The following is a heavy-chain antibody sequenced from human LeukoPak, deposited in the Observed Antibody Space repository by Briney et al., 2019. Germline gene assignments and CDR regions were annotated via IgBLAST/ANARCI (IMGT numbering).Heavy chain of an antibody. Sequence: ASVKVSSKASGYTFTASYIPWVRQAPGQVLEWRGWINPNKVGTDDAQKFQGRVTMTRDTSIPTAYMELSRLRSDDTAVYFCQAEDGIRDFDWLYYFDYWGQGTLVTVSS. D-gene: IGHD3-9*01. CDR3: QAEDGIRDFDWLYYFDY. CDR1: GYTFTASY. CDR2: INPNKVGT. J-gene: IGHJ4*02. V-gene: IGHV1-2*02.